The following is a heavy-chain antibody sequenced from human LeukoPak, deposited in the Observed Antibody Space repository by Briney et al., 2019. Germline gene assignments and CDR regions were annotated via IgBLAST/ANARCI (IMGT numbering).Heavy chain of an antibody. CDR2: IYYSGST. CDR3: ARDQYVYNPDYYYYMDV. J-gene: IGHJ6*03. Sequence: SQTLSLTCTVSGGSISSGSYYWGWIRQPPGKGLEWIGSIYYSGSTYYNPSLKSRVTISVDTSKNQFSLKLSSVTAADTAVYHCARDQYVYNPDYYYYMDVWGRGTTVTISS. D-gene: IGHD5-24*01. CDR1: GGSISSGSYY. V-gene: IGHV4-39*07.